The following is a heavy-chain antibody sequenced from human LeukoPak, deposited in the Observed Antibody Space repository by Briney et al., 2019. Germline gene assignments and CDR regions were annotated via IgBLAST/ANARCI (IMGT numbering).Heavy chain of an antibody. D-gene: IGHD3-16*01. CDR1: GSTFSKYI. J-gene: IGHJ4*02. CDR3: AKWGADKVEWRHYVDS. V-gene: IGHV3-23*01. Sequence: GGPLRLSCAVSGSTFSKYIMSWVRQAPGKGLEWVSGISDNGVYTAYAGSVEGRFTISRDNSKNTLYMQMNSLRAEDTAIYYCAKWGADKVEWRHYVDSWGQGTLVIVSS. CDR2: ISDNGVYT.